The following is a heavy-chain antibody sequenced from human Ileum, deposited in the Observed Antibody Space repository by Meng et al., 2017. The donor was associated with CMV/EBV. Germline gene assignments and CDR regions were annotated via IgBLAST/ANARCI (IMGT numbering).Heavy chain of an antibody. Sequence: VPGAQSGGEGKKPGASVKVSCKASGYTFTDYYMHWVRQAPGQGLEWMGWIKPHSGDTKYEKKFQGRVTMTSDTSISTVYMELTRLTPDDTAIYYCAREIIMAARAFGYWGQGTLVTVSS. CDR3: AREIIMAARAFGY. V-gene: IGHV1-2*02. CDR2: IKPHSGDT. D-gene: IGHD5-12*01. J-gene: IGHJ4*02. CDR1: GYTFTDYY.